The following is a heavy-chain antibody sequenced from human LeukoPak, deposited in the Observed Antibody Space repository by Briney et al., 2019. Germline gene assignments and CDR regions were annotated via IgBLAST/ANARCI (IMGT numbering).Heavy chain of an antibody. CDR2: ISSNGATT. J-gene: IGHJ4*02. CDR3: VKDRSIAAPNNDFFDS. CDR1: GFTFSSYA. V-gene: IGHV3-64D*06. D-gene: IGHD6-6*01. Sequence: PGGSLRLSCAASGFTFSSYAIHWVRQAPGKGLEFVSHISSNGATTYHADSVKGRFTISRDNSKNTLYLQMSSLRADDTAVYYCVKDRSIAAPNNDFFDSWGQGALVTVSS.